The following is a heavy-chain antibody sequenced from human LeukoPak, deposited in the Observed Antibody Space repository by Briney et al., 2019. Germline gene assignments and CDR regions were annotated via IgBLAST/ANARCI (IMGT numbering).Heavy chain of an antibody. CDR1: GYSISSGYY. CDR2: IYHSGST. Sequence: SETLSLTCTVSGYSISSGYYWGWIRPPPGKGLEWIGSIYHSGSTYYNPSLKSRVTISVDTSKNQFSLKLSSVTAADTAVYYCARDSPYSSGWSARYNWFDPWGQGTLVTVSS. D-gene: IGHD6-19*01. CDR3: ARDSPYSSGWSARYNWFDP. V-gene: IGHV4-38-2*02. J-gene: IGHJ5*02.